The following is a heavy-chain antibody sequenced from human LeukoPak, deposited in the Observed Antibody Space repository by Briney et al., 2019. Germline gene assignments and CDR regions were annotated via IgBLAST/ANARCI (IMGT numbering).Heavy chain of an antibody. V-gene: IGHV3-23*01. CDR2: ISGSGGST. J-gene: IGHJ6*02. D-gene: IGHD5-12*01. Sequence: GGSLRLSCAASGFTFSSYAMSWVRQAPGKGLEWVSAISGSGGSTYYADSVKGRFTISRDNSKNTLYLQMNSLRAEDTAVYYCAKQVGYDRLGKVGYYYYGMDVWGQGTTVTVSS. CDR1: GFTFSSYA. CDR3: AKQVGYDRLGKVGYYYYGMDV.